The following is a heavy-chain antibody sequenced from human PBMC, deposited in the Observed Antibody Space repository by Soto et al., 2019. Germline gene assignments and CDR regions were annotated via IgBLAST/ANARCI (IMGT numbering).Heavy chain of an antibody. CDR1: GFTVGSNY. J-gene: IGHJ6*02. CDR2: IYAEGNT. CDR3: ARATYYYDGSIYGLDV. D-gene: IGHD3-22*01. V-gene: IGHV3-53*01. Sequence: GGSLRLSCAASGFTVGSNYMNWVRQAPGKGLEWVSAIYAEGNTYYADSVMGRFTISRDNSKNTLYLQINSLRAEDTAVYYCARATYYYDGSIYGLDVWGQGTTVTVSS.